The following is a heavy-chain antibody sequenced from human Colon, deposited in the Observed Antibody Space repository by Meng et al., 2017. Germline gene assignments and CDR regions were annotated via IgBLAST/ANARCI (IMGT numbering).Heavy chain of an antibody. J-gene: IGHJ4*02. CDR3: APSPQGYFDY. CDR2: IYWDDDK. V-gene: IGHV2-5*02. CDR1: GFSLTTSGVS. Sequence: QITLQQTGPALVKPTNTVTLTCTFSGFSLTTSGVSVAWIRQPPREALEWVALIYWDDDKRYSPSLKNRLAMTKDTSKIQVVLTMTTVDHMDTGTYYCAPSPQGYFDYWGPGTLVTVSS.